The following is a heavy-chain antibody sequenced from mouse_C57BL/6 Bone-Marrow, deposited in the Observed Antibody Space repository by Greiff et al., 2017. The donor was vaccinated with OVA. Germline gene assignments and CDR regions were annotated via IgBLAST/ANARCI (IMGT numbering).Heavy chain of an antibody. Sequence: EVQLQQSVAELVRPGASVKLSCTASGFTIKNTYMHWVKQRPEQGLEWIGRIDPANGNTNYAPKFQGKATITADPSSNTAYLQLSSLTSEDTAIYYGARAIYYGSSPAWFAYWGQGTLVTVSA. CDR2: IDPANGNT. J-gene: IGHJ3*01. V-gene: IGHV14-3*01. D-gene: IGHD1-1*01. CDR1: GFTIKNTY. CDR3: ARAIYYGSSPAWFAY.